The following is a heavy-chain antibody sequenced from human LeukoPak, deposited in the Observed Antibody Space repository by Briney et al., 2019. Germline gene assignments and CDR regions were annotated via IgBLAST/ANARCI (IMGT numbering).Heavy chain of an antibody. CDR3: AFFEYSSSSSHY. Sequence: ASVKVSCKASEYIFTGYYMHWVRQAPGQGLEWMGWINPNSGGTNYAQKFQGRVTMTRDTSISTAYMELSRLRSDDTAVYYCAFFEYSSSSSHYWGQGTLVTVSS. J-gene: IGHJ4*02. CDR1: EYIFTGYY. V-gene: IGHV1-2*02. D-gene: IGHD6-6*01. CDR2: INPNSGGT.